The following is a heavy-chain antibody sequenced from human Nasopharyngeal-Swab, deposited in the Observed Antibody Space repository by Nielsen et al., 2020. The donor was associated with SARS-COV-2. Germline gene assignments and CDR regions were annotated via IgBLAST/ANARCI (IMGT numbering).Heavy chain of an antibody. D-gene: IGHD1-26*01. CDR3: ARDGALGDSGSYYGMDV. CDR1: GFTFSSYG. CDR2: ISYDGSNK. Sequence: GGSLRLSCAASGFTFSSYGMHWVRQAPGKGLEWVAVISYDGSNKYYADSVKGRFTISRDNSKNTLYLQMNSLRAEDTAVYYCARDGALGDSGSYYGMDVWGQGTTVTVSS. J-gene: IGHJ6*02. V-gene: IGHV3-30*03.